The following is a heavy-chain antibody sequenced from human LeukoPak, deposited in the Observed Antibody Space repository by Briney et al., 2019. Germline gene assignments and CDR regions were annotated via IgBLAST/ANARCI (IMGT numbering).Heavy chain of an antibody. CDR2: INPYSGAT. D-gene: IGHD3-10*01. CDR3: TRGNTMIRGVARFDP. V-gene: IGHV1-2*02. Sequence: ASVRVSCKASGYTFSDYYIHWVRQAPGQGIEWMGWINPYSGATKSAQNFQDRVSLTRDTPISTAYMELSKLTSDDTAVYYCTRGNTMIRGVARFDPWGQGTLVTISS. J-gene: IGHJ5*02. CDR1: GYTFSDYY.